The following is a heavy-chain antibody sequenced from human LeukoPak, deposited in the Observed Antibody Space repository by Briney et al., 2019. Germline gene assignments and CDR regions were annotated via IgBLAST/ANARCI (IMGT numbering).Heavy chain of an antibody. Sequence: GGSLRLSCAASGFTFSIYAMSWVRQAPGKGLEWVSSISGTSGNTYYADSVKGRFAISRDNSKDTLYLQMNSLTDEDTAVYYCAKKWGVGTTTLDYFDYWGQGTLVTVSS. D-gene: IGHD1-26*01. V-gene: IGHV3-23*01. CDR1: GFTFSIYA. J-gene: IGHJ4*02. CDR2: ISGTSGNT. CDR3: AKKWGVGTTTLDYFDY.